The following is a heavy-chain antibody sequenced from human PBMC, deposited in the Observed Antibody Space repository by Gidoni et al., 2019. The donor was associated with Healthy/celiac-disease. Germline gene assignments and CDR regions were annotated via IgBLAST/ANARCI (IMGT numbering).Heavy chain of an antibody. CDR2: IWYDGSNK. J-gene: IGHJ4*02. V-gene: IGHV3-33*01. CDR3: ARGTVYFDY. Sequence: QVQLVESGGGVVQPGRSLRPSCAASGFTFSSYGMHWVRQAPGKGLEWVAVIWYDGSNKYYADSVKGRFTISRDNSKNTLYLQMNSLRAEDTAVYYCARGTVYFDYWGQGTLVTVSS. CDR1: GFTFSSYG.